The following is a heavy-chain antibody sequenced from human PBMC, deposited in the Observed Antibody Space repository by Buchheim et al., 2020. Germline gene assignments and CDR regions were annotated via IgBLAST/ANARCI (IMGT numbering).Heavy chain of an antibody. CDR2: IRYDGSNK. CDR1: GFTFSNYG. V-gene: IGHV3-30*02. Sequence: QVQLVESGGGVVQPGRSLRLSCAASGFTFSNYGMHWVRQAPGKGLEWVAFIRYDGSNKYYADSVKGRFTISRDNSDNTLYLQMNSLRAEDKAGYYCAKSDYYDSSGYNWGFDYWGQGTL. J-gene: IGHJ4*02. D-gene: IGHD3-22*01. CDR3: AKSDYYDSSGYNWGFDY.